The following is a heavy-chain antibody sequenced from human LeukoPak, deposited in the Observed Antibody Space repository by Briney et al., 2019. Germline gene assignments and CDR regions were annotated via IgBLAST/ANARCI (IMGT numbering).Heavy chain of an antibody. J-gene: IGHJ4*02. Sequence: GGSLRLSCAASGFTISDYWMTWVRQAPGKGLEWVSGISGSGGSTYYADSVKGRFTISRDNSNNRLYLQMNSLRAEDTAVYYCAKDKGSGTYPPYWGQGTLVTVSS. CDR1: GFTISDYW. CDR2: ISGSGGST. V-gene: IGHV3-23*01. D-gene: IGHD1-26*01. CDR3: AKDKGSGTYPPY.